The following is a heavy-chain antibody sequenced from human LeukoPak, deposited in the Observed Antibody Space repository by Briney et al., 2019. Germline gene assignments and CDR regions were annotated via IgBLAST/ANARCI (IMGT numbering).Heavy chain of an antibody. CDR1: GINFADYA. CDR3: AKESGKFDY. V-gene: IGHV3-43*02. Sequence: GSLRLSCVVSGINFADYAMHWVRQPPGKGLEWVSLISADGGSTFSAGSVKGRFSISRDNSKNSLYLQMNSLRSEDTAMYYCAKESGKFDYWGQGTLVAVSS. CDR2: ISADGGST. J-gene: IGHJ4*02.